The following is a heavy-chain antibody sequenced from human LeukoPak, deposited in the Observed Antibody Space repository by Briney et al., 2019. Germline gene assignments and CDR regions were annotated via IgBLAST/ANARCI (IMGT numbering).Heavy chain of an antibody. CDR2: IHAGDSNT. D-gene: IGHD3-10*01. Sequence: GESLKISCTGSGYSFTNYWIGWVRQMPGKGLEWMGIIHAGDSNTRYSLSFQGQVTISADKSISTAHLQWSSLKASDTAMYYCARHLSYYGSGSLYGMDVWGQGTTVTVSS. CDR1: GYSFTNYW. V-gene: IGHV5-51*01. J-gene: IGHJ6*02. CDR3: ARHLSYYGSGSLYGMDV.